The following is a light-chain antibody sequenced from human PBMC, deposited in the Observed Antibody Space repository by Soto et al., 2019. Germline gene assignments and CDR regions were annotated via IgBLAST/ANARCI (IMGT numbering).Light chain of an antibody. J-gene: IGKJ4*01. Sequence: EFVLTQSPGTLSLSPGERATLSCRASQTVRNNYLAWYQQKPGQTPKVLIYRASTRATGIPDRFSGSGSGTDFTLTISRLEAEDFAVYYCQQYGSSPLTFGGGTKVDIK. CDR2: RAS. CDR1: QTVRNNY. V-gene: IGKV3-20*01. CDR3: QQYGSSPLT.